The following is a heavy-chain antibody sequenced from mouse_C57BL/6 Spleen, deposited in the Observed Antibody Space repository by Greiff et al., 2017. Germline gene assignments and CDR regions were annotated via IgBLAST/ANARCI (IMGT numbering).Heavy chain of an antibody. J-gene: IGHJ4*01. V-gene: IGHV1-4*01. CDR1: GYTFTSYT. Sequence: QVHVQQSGAELARPGASVKMSCKASGYTFTSYTMHWVKQRPGQGLEWIGYINPSSGYTKYNQKFKDKATLTADKSSNTAYMQLSNLTSEDSAVYDGARDERDDYDTDAMDYWGQGTTVTVSS. CDR3: ARDERDDYDTDAMDY. CDR2: INPSSGYT. D-gene: IGHD2-4*01.